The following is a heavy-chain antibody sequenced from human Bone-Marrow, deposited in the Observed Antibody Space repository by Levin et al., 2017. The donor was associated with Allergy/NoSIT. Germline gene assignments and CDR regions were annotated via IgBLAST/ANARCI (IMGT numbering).Heavy chain of an antibody. V-gene: IGHV1-24*01. CDR2: VDPETDEV. Sequence: GGSLRLSCKVSGYTLTELSIHWVRQSPGKGLEWMGGVDPETDEVVYAQSFQGRLSMTEDTSTDTTYLELSSLRPDDTAVYYCTTNSGMVRGVEGGWFDPWGQGTLVTVSS. CDR1: GYTLTELS. D-gene: IGHD3-10*01. J-gene: IGHJ5*02. CDR3: TTNSGMVRGVEGGWFDP.